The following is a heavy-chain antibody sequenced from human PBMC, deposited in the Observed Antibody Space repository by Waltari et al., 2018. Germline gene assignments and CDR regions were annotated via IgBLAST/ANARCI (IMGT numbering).Heavy chain of an antibody. CDR1: GGSFSDYY. CDR3: ARGRVCPRGACYSYDY. CDR2: INQSGSA. V-gene: IGHV4-34*01. J-gene: IGHJ4*02. D-gene: IGHD2-8*01. Sequence: QVQLQEWGGGLVKPSETLSLTCAVYGGSFSDYYWSWIRQSPGRGLEWIGEINQSGSATYNPSLKSRVIISIDTSNNQFSLRLSSVTAADTAVYYCARGRVCPRGACYSYDYWGQGTLATVSA.